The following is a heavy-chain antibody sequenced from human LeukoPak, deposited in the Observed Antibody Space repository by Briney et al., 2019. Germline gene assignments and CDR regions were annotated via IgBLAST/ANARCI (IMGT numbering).Heavy chain of an antibody. J-gene: IGHJ4*02. CDR1: GHSISSYY. D-gene: IGHD3-9*01. Sequence: NPSETLSLTCTVSGHSISSYYGSWIRQPPGKGLECIGYIYYRGSPNYNPSLKSRASISVDTSKNQFSLKLSSVTAADTAVYYCARVSRYYDILTGYYNPKYYFDYWGQGTLVTVSS. CDR2: IYYRGSP. V-gene: IGHV4-59*01. CDR3: ARVSRYYDILTGYYNPKYYFDY.